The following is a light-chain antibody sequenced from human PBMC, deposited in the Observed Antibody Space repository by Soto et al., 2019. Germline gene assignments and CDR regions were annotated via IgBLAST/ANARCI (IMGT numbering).Light chain of an antibody. CDR3: QQRSNWPPV. Sequence: EIVLTQSPATLSLSPGERATLSCRASQSVSSYLAWYQQKPGQAPRLLIYDASNRATGIPARFSGSGSGTDFTLTISSLEPEDFAVYYCQQRSNWPPVFGGGNKVELK. CDR1: QSVSSY. V-gene: IGKV3-11*01. CDR2: DAS. J-gene: IGKJ4*01.